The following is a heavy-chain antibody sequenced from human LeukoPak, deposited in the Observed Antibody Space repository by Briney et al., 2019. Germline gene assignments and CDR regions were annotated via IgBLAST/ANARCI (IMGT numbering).Heavy chain of an antibody. CDR3: ARDEQQPPNY. V-gene: IGHV1-18*04. D-gene: IGHD6-13*01. Sequence: ASVKVSCKASGYTFTGYYMHWVRQAPGQGLEWMGWISAYNGNTNYAQKLQGRVTMTTDTSTSTAYMELRSLRSDDTAVYYCARDEQQPPNYWGQGTLVTVSS. CDR2: ISAYNGNT. J-gene: IGHJ4*02. CDR1: GYTFTGYY.